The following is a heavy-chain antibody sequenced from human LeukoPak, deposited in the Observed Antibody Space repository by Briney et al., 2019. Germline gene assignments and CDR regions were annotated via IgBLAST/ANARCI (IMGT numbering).Heavy chain of an antibody. J-gene: IGHJ4*02. CDR3: ANQHMDYFDY. CDR1: GFTFSSYA. CDR2: ISGSSGST. D-gene: IGHD2-21*01. Sequence: QTGGSLRLSCAASGFTFSSYAMSWVRQAPGEGLVWVSTISGSSGSTYYADSVKGRFTISRDNSKNTLYLQMNSLRAEDTAVYYCANQHMDYFDYWGQGTLVTVSS. V-gene: IGHV3-23*01.